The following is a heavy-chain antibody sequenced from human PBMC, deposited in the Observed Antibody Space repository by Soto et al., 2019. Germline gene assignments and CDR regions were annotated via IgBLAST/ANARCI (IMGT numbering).Heavy chain of an antibody. J-gene: IGHJ5*02. CDR3: AGRLSSSSTSNWFDP. CDR2: INHSGST. V-gene: IGHV4-34*01. CDR1: GGSLSGYY. Sequence: PSETLSLTCAVYGGSLSGYYWSWIRQPPGKGLEWIGAINHSGSTNYNPSLKSRVTISVDTSKNQFSLKLSSVTAAATAVYYCAGRLSSSSTSNWFDPWGQGTLVTVSS. D-gene: IGHD6-13*01.